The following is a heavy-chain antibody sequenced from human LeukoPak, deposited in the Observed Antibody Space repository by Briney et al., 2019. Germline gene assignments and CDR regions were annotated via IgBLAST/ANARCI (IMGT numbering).Heavy chain of an antibody. CDR1: GGSISSYY. CDR3: ARSGALWGSYDYYYYYYMDV. Sequence: SETLSLTCTVSGGSISSYYWSWIRQPPGKGLEWIGYIYYSGSTNYNPSLKSRVTISVDTSENQFSLKLSSVTAADTAVYYCARSGALWGSYDYYYYYYMDVWGKGTTVTISS. V-gene: IGHV4-59*01. J-gene: IGHJ6*03. CDR2: IYYSGST. D-gene: IGHD1-26*01.